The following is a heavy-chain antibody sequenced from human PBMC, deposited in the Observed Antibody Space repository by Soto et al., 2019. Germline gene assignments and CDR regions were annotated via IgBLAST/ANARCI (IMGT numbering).Heavy chain of an antibody. CDR1: GYTFSSYG. Sequence: ASVKVSCKASGYTFSSYGISWVRQAPGQGLEWMGWISPYNGDTNYAQKLQGRVTMTADTSTSTAYMELRSLRSDDTAVYYCARGFDQLLSPWGQGTLVTVSS. D-gene: IGHD2-2*01. CDR3: ARGFDQLLSP. V-gene: IGHV1-18*01. CDR2: ISPYNGDT. J-gene: IGHJ5*02.